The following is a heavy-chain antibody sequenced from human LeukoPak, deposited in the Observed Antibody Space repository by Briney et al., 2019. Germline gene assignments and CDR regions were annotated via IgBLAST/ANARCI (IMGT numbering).Heavy chain of an antibody. CDR2: ISGSGGST. Sequence: AGGSLRLSCAASGFTFSSYAMSWVRQAPGKGLEWVSAISGSGGSTYSADSVKGRFTISRDNSKNTLYLQMNSLRAEDTAVYYCANAPKWEVSTGYFDYWGQGTLVTVSS. CDR3: ANAPKWEVSTGYFDY. V-gene: IGHV3-23*01. J-gene: IGHJ4*02. CDR1: GFTFSSYA. D-gene: IGHD1-26*01.